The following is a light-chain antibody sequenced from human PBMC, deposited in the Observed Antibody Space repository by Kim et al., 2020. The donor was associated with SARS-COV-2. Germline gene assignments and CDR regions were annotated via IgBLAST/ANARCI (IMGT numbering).Light chain of an antibody. Sequence: VSPRQTARITCSGDALPKKFAYWYQQKSGQAPVLVIYEDTKRPSGIPQRFSGSTSGTLATLTISGAQVEDEADYYGYSTDSSGNPVFGGGTQLTVL. CDR3: YSTDSSGNPV. V-gene: IGLV3-10*01. CDR1: ALPKKF. J-gene: IGLJ3*02. CDR2: EDT.